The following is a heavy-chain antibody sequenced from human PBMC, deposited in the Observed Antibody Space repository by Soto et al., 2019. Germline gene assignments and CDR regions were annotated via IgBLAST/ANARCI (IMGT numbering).Heavy chain of an antibody. D-gene: IGHD5-18*01. CDR1: GYTFTNND. Sequence: QVQLVQSGAEVKKPGASVKVSCKASGYTFTNNDVSWVRQATGQGLEWMGWMNPGSGDTGYAQKFQGRVTMTRDISIATAYMEQNSLTSEDTAIYYCARMESFGSLNWCDPWGQGTLVTVSS. V-gene: IGHV1-8*02. CDR3: ARMESFGSLNWCDP. J-gene: IGHJ5*02. CDR2: MNPGSGDT.